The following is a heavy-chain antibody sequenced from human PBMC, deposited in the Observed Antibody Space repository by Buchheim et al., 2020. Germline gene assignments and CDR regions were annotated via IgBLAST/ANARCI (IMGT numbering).Heavy chain of an antibody. D-gene: IGHD6-13*01. CDR3: AKGLVAAADSYYYYYGMDV. Sequence: QVQLVESGGGVVQPGRSLRLSCAASGFTFSSYGMHWVRQAPGKGLEWVAVISYDGSNKYYADSVKGRLTISRDNSKNTLYLQMNSLRAEDTAVYYCAKGLVAAADSYYYYYGMDVWGQRTT. J-gene: IGHJ6*02. CDR2: ISYDGSNK. V-gene: IGHV3-30*18. CDR1: GFTFSSYG.